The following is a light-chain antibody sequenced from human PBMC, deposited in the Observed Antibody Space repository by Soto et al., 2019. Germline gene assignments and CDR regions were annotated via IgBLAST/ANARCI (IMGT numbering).Light chain of an antibody. CDR1: SGNIGGQNS. Sequence: QSALTQPASVSGSPGQTISISCIGTSGNIGGQNSVSWYQQYPGKAPKLLIYEVFQRPSGVPDRFSGSKSGDTASLTVSGLQAEDEADYFCSSYSGSDNFVVFGGGTKLTVL. J-gene: IGLJ3*02. CDR2: EVF. V-gene: IGLV2-8*01. CDR3: SSYSGSDNFVV.